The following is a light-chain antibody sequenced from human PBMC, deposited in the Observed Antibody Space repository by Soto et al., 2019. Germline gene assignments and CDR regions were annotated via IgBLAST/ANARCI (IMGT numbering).Light chain of an antibody. CDR1: QSIYYTSNNKNY. V-gene: IGKV4-1*01. CDR2: WAS. Sequence: DIVMTQSPDCLAVCLGERGSSTCKSSQSIYYTSNNKNYLAWYQQKPGQPPKLLIYWASTRASGVPDRFIGSGSGRDFTLTISSLQAEDVAVYYCQQYFSTRTFGQGTKVDIK. CDR3: QQYFSTRT. J-gene: IGKJ1*01.